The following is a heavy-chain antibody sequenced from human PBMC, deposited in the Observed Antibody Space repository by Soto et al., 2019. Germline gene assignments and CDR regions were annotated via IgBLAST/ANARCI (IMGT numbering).Heavy chain of an antibody. CDR1: GYSFSDYW. D-gene: IGHD6-13*01. Sequence: EVQLVQSGAEVKKPGESLRISCKGSGYSFSDYWITWVRQMPGKGLEWVGRIDPSDSYINYNPSFQGHVTFSVDKSSNTAYLQWSSLKASDTAMYYCARPTVEAGGRTYGLDPWGQGTLVTVSS. V-gene: IGHV5-10-1*01. CDR2: IDPSDSYI. CDR3: ARPTVEAGGRTYGLDP. J-gene: IGHJ5*02.